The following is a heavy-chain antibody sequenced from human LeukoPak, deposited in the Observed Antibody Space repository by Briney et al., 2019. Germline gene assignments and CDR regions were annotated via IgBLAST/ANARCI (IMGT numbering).Heavy chain of an antibody. D-gene: IGHD2-8*01. V-gene: IGHV3-11*04. J-gene: IGHJ4*02. CDR1: GFTFSDYY. CDR2: ISSSGSTI. Sequence: PGGSLRLSCAASGFTFSDYYMSWIRKAPGKGLGWVSYISSSGSTIYYADSVKGRFTISRDNAKNSLYLQMNSLRAEDTALYYCARIRYCTNGVCYREYYFDYWGQGTLVTVSS. CDR3: ARIRYCTNGVCYREYYFDY.